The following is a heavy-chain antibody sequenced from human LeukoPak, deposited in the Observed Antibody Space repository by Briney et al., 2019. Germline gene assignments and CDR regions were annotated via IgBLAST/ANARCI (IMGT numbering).Heavy chain of an antibody. Sequence: GASVKVSCKASGGTFSSYAISWVRQAPGQGLEWMGGIIPIFGTANYAQKSQGRVTITADKSTSTAYMELSSLRSEDTAVYYCARASEDCSSTSCWEWFDPWGQGTLVTVSS. J-gene: IGHJ5*02. D-gene: IGHD2-2*01. V-gene: IGHV1-69*06. CDR1: GGTFSSYA. CDR2: IIPIFGTA. CDR3: ARASEDCSSTSCWEWFDP.